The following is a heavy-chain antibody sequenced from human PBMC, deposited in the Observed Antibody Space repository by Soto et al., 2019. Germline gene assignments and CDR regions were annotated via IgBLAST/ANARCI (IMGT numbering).Heavy chain of an antibody. Sequence: GASVKVSCKASGYRFTSYDMHWGRQAPGQGLEWMGRINPYSDDRNYAQNFQDRITMTTDTSTSTAYVELRSLRSDDTAVYFCGRARSAAMVTSDYWGQGTLVTVSS. J-gene: IGHJ4*02. D-gene: IGHD5-18*01. CDR1: GYRFTSYD. V-gene: IGHV1-46*01. CDR3: GRARSAAMVTSDY. CDR2: INPYSDDR.